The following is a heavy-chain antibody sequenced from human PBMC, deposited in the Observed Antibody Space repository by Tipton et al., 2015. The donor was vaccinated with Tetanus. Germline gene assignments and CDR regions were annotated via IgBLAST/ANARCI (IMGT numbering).Heavy chain of an antibody. CDR1: GGSMNSYY. V-gene: IGHV4-59*01. CDR2: IYYTGST. J-gene: IGHJ6*02. Sequence: GLVKPSETLSLICTVSGGSMNSYYWSWIRQPPGKGLEWIGYIYYTGSTNYNPSLKSGVTILLDTSKNQFSLKLTSVSAADTAVYYCARLTGHSMDVVDYYYFGMDVWGQGTKVTVSS. CDR3: ARLTGHSMDVVDYYYFGMDV. D-gene: IGHD2-21*01.